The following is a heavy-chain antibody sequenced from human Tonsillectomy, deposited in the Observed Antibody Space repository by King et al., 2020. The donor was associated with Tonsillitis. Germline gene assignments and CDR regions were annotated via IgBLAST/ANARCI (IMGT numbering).Heavy chain of an antibody. D-gene: IGHD2-2*01. J-gene: IGHJ6*02. CDR2: ISNVGSNK. CDR3: ARGVDYGMDV. Sequence: VQLVESGGGVVQPGRSLRLSCAASGFSFSISAMDWVRQAPGKGLEWVAFISNVGSNKNYADSVKGRCTISRDNSKNTLYLEINSLRAEDTALYYCARGVDYGMDVWGQGTTVTVSS. CDR1: GFSFSISA. V-gene: IGHV3-30*04.